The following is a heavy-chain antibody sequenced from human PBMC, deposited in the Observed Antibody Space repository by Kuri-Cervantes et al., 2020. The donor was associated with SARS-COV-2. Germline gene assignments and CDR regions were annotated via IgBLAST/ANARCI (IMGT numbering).Heavy chain of an antibody. CDR3: ASKHLHDIIVESDSYLKVAYYYMDV. V-gene: IGHV3-30*02. J-gene: IGHJ6*03. D-gene: IGHD2-21*01. CDR1: GFTFSSYG. Sequence: GESLKISCAASGFTFSSYGMHWVRQAPGKGLEWVAFIRYDGSNKYYADSVKGRFTVSRDNSKNTLFLQMDSLRAEDTAVYYCASKHLHDIIVESDSYLKVAYYYMDVWGKGTTVTVSS. CDR2: IRYDGSNK.